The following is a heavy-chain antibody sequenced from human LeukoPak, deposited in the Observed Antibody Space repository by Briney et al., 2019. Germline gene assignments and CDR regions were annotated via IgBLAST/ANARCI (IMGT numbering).Heavy chain of an antibody. CDR1: GFTFSSYS. D-gene: IGHD3/OR15-3a*01. J-gene: IGHJ4*02. CDR2: ISGNSRDI. CDR3: ARDCYEFFH. Sequence: GESLRLSCEATGFTFSSYSMNWVRQGPGKSLEWVASISGNSRDIYYADSLKGRVTISRDNAENTLYLHMNSLRAEDTAVYYCARDCYEFFHWGQGTLVTVSS. V-gene: IGHV3-21*01.